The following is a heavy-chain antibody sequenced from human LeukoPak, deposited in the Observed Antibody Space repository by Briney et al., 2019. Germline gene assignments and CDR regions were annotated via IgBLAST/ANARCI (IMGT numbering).Heavy chain of an antibody. D-gene: IGHD5/OR15-5a*01. CDR3: ATLVSTRYYFDY. J-gene: IGHJ4*02. V-gene: IGHV4-39*01. Sequence: SQTLSLTCTVSGGSISSGSSYWSWIRQPPGKGLEWIGNIYHSGITYYNHFNSSLKSRVTISIDTSKNQFSLRLTSVTAADTAVYFCATLVSTRYYFDYWGQGTLVTVSS. CDR1: GGSISSGSSY. CDR2: IYHSGIT.